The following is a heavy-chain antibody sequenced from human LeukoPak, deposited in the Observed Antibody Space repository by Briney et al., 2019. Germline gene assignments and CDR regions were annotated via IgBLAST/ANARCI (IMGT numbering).Heavy chain of an antibody. J-gene: IGHJ2*01. V-gene: IGHV3-7*01. D-gene: IGHD3-10*01. CDR3: AKSGGHWYFDL. Sequence: PGGSLRLSCAASGFTFSSYWMSWVRQAPGKGLEWVANIKQDGSEKYYVDSVKGRFTISRDNAKNSLYLQMNSLRAEDTAVYYCAKSGGHWYFDLWGRGTLVTVSS. CDR2: IKQDGSEK. CDR1: GFTFSSYW.